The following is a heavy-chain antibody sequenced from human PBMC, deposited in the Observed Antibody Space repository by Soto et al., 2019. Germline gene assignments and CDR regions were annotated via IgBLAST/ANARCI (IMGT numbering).Heavy chain of an antibody. Sequence: EVQLVESGGGLVQPGGSLRLSCEASAFTLSSYGMSWVRQAPGKGLEWVANIKPDGSEKYYVDSVKGRFTISRDNTKNSLYLQMSTLRPEDTAIYYCARDYEFGFDMLGQWTLVTVSS. V-gene: IGHV3-7*01. CDR2: IKPDGSEK. CDR3: ARDYEFGFDM. D-gene: IGHD3-22*01. J-gene: IGHJ3*02. CDR1: AFTLSSYG.